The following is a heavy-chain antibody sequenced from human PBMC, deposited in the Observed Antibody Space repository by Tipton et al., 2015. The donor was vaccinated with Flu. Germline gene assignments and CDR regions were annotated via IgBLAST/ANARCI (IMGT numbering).Heavy chain of an antibody. CDR1: GGSIRSSS. CDR3: ARDGGAHCGGDCYSGWFDP. Sequence: LSLTCTVSGGSIRSSSYYWGWIRQPPGKGLEWVSSIRSSSSYIYYADSVKGRFTISRDNAKNSLYLQMNSLRAEDTAVYYCARDGGAHCGGDCYSGWFDPWGQGTLVTVSS. V-gene: IGHV3-21*01. J-gene: IGHJ5*02. D-gene: IGHD2-21*01. CDR2: IRSSSSYI.